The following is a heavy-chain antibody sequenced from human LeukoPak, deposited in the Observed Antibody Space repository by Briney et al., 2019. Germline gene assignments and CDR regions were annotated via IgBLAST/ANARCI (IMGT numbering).Heavy chain of an antibody. V-gene: IGHV3-7*01. CDR1: GFTFSTYA. CDR2: IKQDGTVI. J-gene: IGHJ4*02. Sequence: GGSLRLSCATSGFTFSTYAMSWVRQAPGKGLEWVANIKQDGTVIYYGDFVKGQFTISRDNAKNSLYLQMNSLRDEDTAVYYCARIGYSSSSLDYWGQGTLVTVSS. CDR3: ARIGYSSSSLDY. D-gene: IGHD6-13*01.